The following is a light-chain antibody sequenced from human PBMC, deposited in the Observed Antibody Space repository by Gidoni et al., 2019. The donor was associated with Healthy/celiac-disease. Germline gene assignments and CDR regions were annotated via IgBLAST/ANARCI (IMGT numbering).Light chain of an antibody. CDR3: QQSYSTPRT. CDR1: QSISSY. Sequence: DIQMTQSPSSLSASVGDRVPITCRASQSISSYLNWYQQKPGKAPQLLIYVASSLQSGVPSRFSGSGSGTDFTLTISSLQPEDFATYYCQQSYSTPRTFGQGTKLEIK. J-gene: IGKJ2*01. V-gene: IGKV1-39*01. CDR2: VAS.